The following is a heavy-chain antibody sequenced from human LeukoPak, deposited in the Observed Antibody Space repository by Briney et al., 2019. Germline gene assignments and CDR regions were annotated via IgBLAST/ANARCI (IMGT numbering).Heavy chain of an antibody. V-gene: IGHV4-38-2*01. CDR2: IYHSGST. CDR1: GYSISIGYY. CDR3: ARGVGYTHPGAFDI. Sequence: PSETLSLTCVVSGYSISIGYYWGWIRQPPGKGLEWIGSIYHSGSTYYNPSLKSRVTMSVDTSKNHFSLKLSSVTAADTAVYYCARGVGYTHPGAFDIWGQGTMVTVSS. D-gene: IGHD5-24*01. J-gene: IGHJ3*02.